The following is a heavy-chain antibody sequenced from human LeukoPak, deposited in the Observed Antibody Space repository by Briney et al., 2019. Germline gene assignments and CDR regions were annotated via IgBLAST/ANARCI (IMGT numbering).Heavy chain of an antibody. CDR2: IFYSGAT. CDR3: ARVKGYCSSAGCSAWDY. V-gene: IGHV4-31*03. CDR1: GGSVSSGGYY. J-gene: IGHJ4*02. D-gene: IGHD2-2*01. Sequence: TLSLTCTVSGGSVSSGGYYWSWIRQHPGKGLEWIGYIFYSGATYYNPSPKSRVSMSVDTSKNQLFLHLNSVTIADTAVYYCARVKGYCSSAGCSAWDYWGRGAQVTVSS.